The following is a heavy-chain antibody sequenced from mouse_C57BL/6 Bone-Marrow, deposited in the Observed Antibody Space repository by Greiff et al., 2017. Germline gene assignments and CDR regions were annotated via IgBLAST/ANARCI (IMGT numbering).Heavy chain of an antibody. Sequence: VQLQQSGPELVKPGASVKLSCKASGYTFTSYDINWVKQRPGQGLEWIGWIYPRDGSTKYNEKFKGKATLTVDTSSSTAYMELHSLTSEDSAVYFCARSGGYYYGSSSPWFAYWGQGTLVTVSA. J-gene: IGHJ3*01. CDR2: IYPRDGST. V-gene: IGHV1-85*01. CDR1: GYTFTSYD. D-gene: IGHD1-1*01. CDR3: ARSGGYYYGSSSPWFAY.